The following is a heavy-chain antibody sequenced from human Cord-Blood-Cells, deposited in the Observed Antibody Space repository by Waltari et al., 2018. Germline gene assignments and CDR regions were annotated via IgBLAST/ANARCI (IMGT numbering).Heavy chain of an antibody. J-gene: IGHJ3*02. CDR1: GGTFSSYA. D-gene: IGHD6-13*01. CDR2: ILPILGIA. V-gene: IGHV1-69*09. CDR3: ARGFNASAVGAFDI. Sequence: QVQLVQSGAEVKKPGSSVKVSCKASGGTFSSYAISWVRQAPGQGLEWMGRILPILGIANYAKKFHGRVTITADKATSTAYMELSSLRSEDTAVYYCARGFNASAVGAFDIWGQGTMVTVSS.